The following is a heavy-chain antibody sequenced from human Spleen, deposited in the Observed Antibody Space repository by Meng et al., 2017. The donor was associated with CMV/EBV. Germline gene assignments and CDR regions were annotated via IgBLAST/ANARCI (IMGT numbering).Heavy chain of an antibody. CDR2: IYYSGST. CDR3: ASGTYYYGSGYPDY. Sequence: SETLSLTCTVSGGSISSSSYYWGRIRQPPGKGLEWIGSIYYSGSTYYNPSLKSRVTISVDTSKNQFSLKLSSVTAADTAVYYCASGTYYYGSGYPDYWGQGTLVTVSS. J-gene: IGHJ4*02. CDR1: GGSISSSSYY. V-gene: IGHV4-39*07. D-gene: IGHD3-10*01.